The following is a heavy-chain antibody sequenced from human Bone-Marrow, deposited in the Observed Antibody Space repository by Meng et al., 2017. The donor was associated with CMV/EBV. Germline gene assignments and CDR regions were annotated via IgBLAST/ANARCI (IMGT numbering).Heavy chain of an antibody. V-gene: IGHV3-48*03. CDR1: GFTFSSYE. D-gene: IGHD3-3*01. CDR3: ARVEWGGYPYYYYYYGMDV. Sequence: GGSLRLSCAASGFTFSSYEMNWVRQAPGKGLEWVSYISSSSSTIYYADSVKGRFTISRDNAKNSLYLQMNSLRAEDTAVYYCARVEWGGYPYYYYYYGMDVWGQGTTVTVSS. J-gene: IGHJ6*02. CDR2: ISSSSSTI.